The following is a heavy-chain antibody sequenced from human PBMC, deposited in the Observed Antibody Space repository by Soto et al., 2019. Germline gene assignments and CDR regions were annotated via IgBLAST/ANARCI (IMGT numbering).Heavy chain of an antibody. CDR1: GLTVTTYY. Sequence: GGSLGLSCAASGLTVTTYYMSWARQAPGKGLEWVSLIYTGGNTNYADSVKCRFTISRDNSKNTLYLQMNRLRAQDTAVYYCARDYYYGSGNYYRTDYYPYCMDVWGQGTTVTVSS. CDR3: ARDYYYGSGNYYRTDYYPYCMDV. V-gene: IGHV3-53*01. D-gene: IGHD3-10*01. J-gene: IGHJ6*02. CDR2: IYTGGNT.